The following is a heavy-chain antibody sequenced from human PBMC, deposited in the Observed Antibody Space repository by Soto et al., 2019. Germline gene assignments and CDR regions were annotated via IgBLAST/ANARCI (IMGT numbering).Heavy chain of an antibody. J-gene: IGHJ6*03. CDR1: YGKIGSHY. CDR3: ATNFYDFWSGYPYYYYMDV. V-gene: IGHV4-59*11. CDR2: IYYSGST. Sequence: TSETQRLSKTVSYGKIGSHYWSWIRQQPGKGLEWIGYIYYSGSTNYNPSLKSRVTISVDTSKNQFSLKLSSVTAADTAVYYCATNFYDFWSGYPYYYYMDVWGKGTTVTGS. D-gene: IGHD3-3*01.